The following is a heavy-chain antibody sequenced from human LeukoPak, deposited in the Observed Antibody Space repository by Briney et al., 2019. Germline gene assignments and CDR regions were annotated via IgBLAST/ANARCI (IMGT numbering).Heavy chain of an antibody. CDR2: ISYDGTNK. J-gene: IGHJ3*02. CDR3: AKGSSTGRWVQLELDAFDI. D-gene: IGHD5-24*01. CDR1: ALTFSRSA. V-gene: IGHV3-30*18. Sequence: PGGSLRLSCAASALTFSRSAMHWVRQAPGKGLEWVAVISYDGTNKYYEDSVKGRFTISRDSSKSTLYLQMNSLRAEDTAVYYCAKGSSTGRWVQLELDAFDIWGQGTMVTVSS.